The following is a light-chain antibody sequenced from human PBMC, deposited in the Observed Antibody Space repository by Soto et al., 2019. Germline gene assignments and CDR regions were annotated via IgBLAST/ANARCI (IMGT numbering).Light chain of an antibody. V-gene: IGKV1-39*01. J-gene: IGKJ2*01. CDR2: AAS. CDR3: QQSYSTPRT. CDR1: QSISSY. Sequence: DIQMTQSPSSLSASVGDRVTITCRASQSISSYLNWYQQKPGKAPKPLIYAASSLQSGVPSRFSGRGSGTDFTLTTSSLQPEDFATYYCQQSYSTPRTFGQGTKLEIK.